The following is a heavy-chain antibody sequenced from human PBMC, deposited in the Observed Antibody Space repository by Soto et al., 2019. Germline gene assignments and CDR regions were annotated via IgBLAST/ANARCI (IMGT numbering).Heavy chain of an antibody. CDR1: GGSISTSTDY. J-gene: IGHJ4*02. CDR2: IYLSGRI. D-gene: IGHD2-2*01. Sequence: SETLSLTCSVSGGSISTSTDYWGWIRQPPGKGLEGIGSIYLSGRIHYNPPFQSRVTISVDTSNNQLSLMLSSVTATDTAVYYCGHLKTDTEVTPAPPLFDSWGQGTLVTVSS. V-gene: IGHV4-39*01. CDR3: GHLKTDTEVTPAPPLFDS.